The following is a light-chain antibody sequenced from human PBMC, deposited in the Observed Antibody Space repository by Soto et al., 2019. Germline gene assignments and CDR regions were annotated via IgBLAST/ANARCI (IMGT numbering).Light chain of an antibody. CDR1: QSVSSY. J-gene: IGKJ4*01. CDR3: QQRSNWPLT. V-gene: IGKV3-11*01. Sequence: EIVLTQSPATLSLSPGERATLSCRASQSVSSYLAWYQQKPGQAPRLLIYDASNWATGIPARFSGSGSGTDFTFTISSLEPEDFAVYYCQQRSNWPLTFGGVTKVEIK. CDR2: DAS.